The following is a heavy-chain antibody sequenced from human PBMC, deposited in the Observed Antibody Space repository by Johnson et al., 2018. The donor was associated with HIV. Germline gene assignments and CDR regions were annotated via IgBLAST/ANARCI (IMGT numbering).Heavy chain of an antibody. V-gene: IGHV3-53*01. D-gene: IGHD5-12*01. Sequence: VQLVESGGGLAQPGGSLRVSCAASGFTVSSNYMSWVRQAPGKGLEWVSVIYSGGSTYTADSVKGRFTISRDNSKNTLYLQMNSLRAEDTALYYCARLRGYSGYDSFDIWGQGTMVTVSS. CDR1: GFTVSSNY. J-gene: IGHJ3*02. CDR3: ARLRGYSGYDSFDI. CDR2: IYSGGST.